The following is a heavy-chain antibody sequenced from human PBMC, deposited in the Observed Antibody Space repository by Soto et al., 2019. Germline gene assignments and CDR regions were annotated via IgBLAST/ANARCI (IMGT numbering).Heavy chain of an antibody. V-gene: IGHV3-48*04. D-gene: IGHD3-22*01. CDR3: ARGSRWYWFDP. J-gene: IGHJ5*02. CDR1: GFTFSSYG. Sequence: VQLVESGGGVVQPGGSLRLSCAASGFTFSSYGMHWVRQAPGKGLEWVSYISSSGSTIYYADSVKGRFTISRDNAKNSLYLQMNSLRAEDTAVYYCARGSRWYWFDPWGQGTLVTVSS. CDR2: ISSSGSTI.